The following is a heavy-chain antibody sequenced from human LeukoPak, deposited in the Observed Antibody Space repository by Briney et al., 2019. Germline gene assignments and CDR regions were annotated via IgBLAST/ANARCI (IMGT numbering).Heavy chain of an antibody. CDR2: IFHSGST. CDR3: ARGSSSWPGYFDY. CDR1: GYSISSGYY. J-gene: IGHJ4*02. Sequence: MPSETLSLTCTVSGYSISSGYYWGWIRQPPGKGLEWIGSIFHSGSTYYNSSLKSRVTISVDTSKNQFSLKLSSVTAADTAVYYCARGSSSWPGYFDYWGQGTLATVSS. D-gene: IGHD6-13*01. V-gene: IGHV4-38-2*02.